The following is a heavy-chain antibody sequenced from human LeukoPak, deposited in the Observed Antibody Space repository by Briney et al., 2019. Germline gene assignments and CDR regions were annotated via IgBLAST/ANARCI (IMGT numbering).Heavy chain of an antibody. CDR3: ARSNGVYIVSGYFDY. J-gene: IGHJ4*02. V-gene: IGHV3-30*04. Sequence: GGSLRLSCAASGFTFSSYAMHWVRQAPGKGLEWVAVISYDGSNKYYADSVKGRFTISRDNSKNTLYLQMNSLRAEDTAVYYCARSNGVYIVSGYFDYWGQGTLVTVSS. D-gene: IGHD2-15*01. CDR2: ISYDGSNK. CDR1: GFTFSSYA.